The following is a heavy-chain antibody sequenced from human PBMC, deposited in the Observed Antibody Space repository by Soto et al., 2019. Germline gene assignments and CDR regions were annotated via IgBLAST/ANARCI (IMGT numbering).Heavy chain of an antibody. Sequence: SETLSLTCAVSGGSISSSNWWSCVRQPPGKGLEWIGEIYHSGTTNYNPSLKSRVTMSVDKSKNQFSLRLSSVTAADTAVYYCARARRYYDSSGYLNAFDIWGQGTMVTVSS. J-gene: IGHJ3*02. D-gene: IGHD3-22*01. V-gene: IGHV4-4*02. CDR3: ARARRYYDSSGYLNAFDI. CDR2: IYHSGTT. CDR1: GGSISSSNW.